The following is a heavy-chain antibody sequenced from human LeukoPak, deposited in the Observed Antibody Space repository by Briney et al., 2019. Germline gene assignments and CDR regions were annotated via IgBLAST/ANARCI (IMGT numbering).Heavy chain of an antibody. J-gene: IGHJ4*02. CDR1: GGSMSSSSYY. CDR2: IYHSGST. V-gene: IGHV4-39*07. CDR3: ARSPYYDSSGYPRDCFDY. Sequence: KPPETLSLTCTVSGGSMSSSSYYWGWIRQPPGKGLEWIGYIYHSGSTYYNPSLKSRVTISVDRSKNQFSLKLSSVTAADTAVYYCARSPYYDSSGYPRDCFDYWGQGTLVTVSS. D-gene: IGHD3-22*01.